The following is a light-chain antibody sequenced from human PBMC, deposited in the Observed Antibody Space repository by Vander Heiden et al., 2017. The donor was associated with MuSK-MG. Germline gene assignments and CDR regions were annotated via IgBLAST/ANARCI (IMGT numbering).Light chain of an antibody. Sequence: QSALTQPASVSGSPGQSITISCTGTSSDVGSYNLVSWYQQHPGKAPKLMIYEGSKRPSGVSNRFSGSQSGNTASLTTSGLQAEDETEYYCCSYAGSGTFGYVFGGGTKVTVL. V-gene: IGLV2-23*03. CDR1: SSDVGSYNL. CDR2: EGS. CDR3: CSYAGSGTFGYV. J-gene: IGLJ1*01.